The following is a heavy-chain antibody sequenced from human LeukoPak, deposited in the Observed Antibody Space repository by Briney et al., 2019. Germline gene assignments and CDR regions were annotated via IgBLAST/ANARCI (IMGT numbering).Heavy chain of an antibody. CDR3: ARDYRPNPPKRSYYGDYVTD. D-gene: IGHD4-17*01. J-gene: IGHJ4*02. V-gene: IGHV3-23*01. Sequence: HSGGSLRLSCAASGFTFSNYAMSWVRQAPGKGLEWVSAISGSGGSTYYADSVKGRFTISRDNAKNSLYLQMNSLRAEDTAVYYCARDYRPNPPKRSYYGDYVTDWGQGTLVTVSS. CDR2: ISGSGGST. CDR1: GFTFSNYA.